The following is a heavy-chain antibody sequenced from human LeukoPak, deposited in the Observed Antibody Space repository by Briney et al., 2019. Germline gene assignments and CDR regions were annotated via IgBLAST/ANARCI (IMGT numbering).Heavy chain of an antibody. CDR1: GYTFTGYY. CDR2: INPNSGGT. V-gene: IGHV1-2*04. CDR3: ARERYSSGWYKAFDI. Sequence: WASVKVSCKASGYTFTGYYMHWVRQAPGQGLEWMGWINPNSGGTNYAQKFQGWVTMTRDTSISTAYMELSRLRSDDTAVYCCARERYSSGWYKAFDIWGQGTMVTVSS. J-gene: IGHJ3*02. D-gene: IGHD6-19*01.